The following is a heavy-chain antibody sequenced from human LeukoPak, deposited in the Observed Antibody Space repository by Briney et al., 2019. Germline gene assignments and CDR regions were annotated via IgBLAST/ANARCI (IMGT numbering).Heavy chain of an antibody. CDR3: AKASDYDILTGYVDY. CDR1: GFTFSSYA. CDR2: ISGSGGST. V-gene: IGHV3-23*01. J-gene: IGHJ4*02. D-gene: IGHD3-9*01. Sequence: GGSLRLSCAASGFTFSSYAMSWVRQAPGKGLEWVSAISGSGGSTYYADSVKGRFTISRDNSKNTLYLQMNSLRAENTAVYYCAKASDYDILTGYVDYWGQGTLVTVSS.